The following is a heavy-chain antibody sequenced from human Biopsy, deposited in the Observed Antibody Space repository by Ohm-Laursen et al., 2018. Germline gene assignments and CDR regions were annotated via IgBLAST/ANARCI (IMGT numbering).Heavy chain of an antibody. V-gene: IGHV1-69*04. Sequence: AASVKVSCKASGGTLITYAISWMRQAPGQGLEWMGRIIPILHVPTYAQSFQGRVTISADKSTSTAYMELSGLRSEDTAVYYCASLEDRTFDKWGQGTLVTVSS. CDR2: IIPILHVP. CDR3: ASLEDRTFDK. J-gene: IGHJ4*02. CDR1: GGTLITYA.